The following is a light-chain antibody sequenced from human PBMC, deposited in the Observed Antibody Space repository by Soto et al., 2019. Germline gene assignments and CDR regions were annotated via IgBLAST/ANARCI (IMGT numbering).Light chain of an antibody. J-gene: IGLJ1*01. CDR2: EVS. CDR3: SSYVATKSYV. V-gene: IGLV2-8*01. CDR1: SSDVGGYNY. Sequence: QSALTQPPSASGSPGQSVTISCTGTSSDVGGYNYVSWYQQHPGKAPKLLIYEVSKRPSGVPDRFSGSKSGNTASLTVSRLQAEDEADYYCSSYVATKSYVFGTGTKLTVL.